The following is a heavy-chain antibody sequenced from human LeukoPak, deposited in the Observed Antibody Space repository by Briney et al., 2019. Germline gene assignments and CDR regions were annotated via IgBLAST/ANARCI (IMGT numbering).Heavy chain of an antibody. CDR2: IYYSGST. Sequence: SETLSLTCTVSGGSISSYYWSWIRQPPGKGLEWIGYIYYSGSTNYNPSLKSRVTISVDTSKNQFSLTLSYVTAADPAVYYCAKWNDYYDSSGYLDWGQGTLVTVPA. J-gene: IGHJ4*02. CDR1: GGSISSYY. CDR3: AKWNDYYDSSGYLD. D-gene: IGHD3-22*01. V-gene: IGHV4-59*01.